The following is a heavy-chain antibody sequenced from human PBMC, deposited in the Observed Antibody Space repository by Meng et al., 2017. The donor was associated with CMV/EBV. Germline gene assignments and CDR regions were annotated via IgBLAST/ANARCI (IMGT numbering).Heavy chain of an antibody. D-gene: IGHD4-23*01. CDR1: GFTFDDYA. CDR3: AKDIGYGGNSLYGMDV. J-gene: IGHJ6*02. CDR2: ISWNSGSI. Sequence: SLKISCAASGFTFDDYAMHGGRQAPGKGLEWVSGISWNSGSIGYADSVKGRFTISRDSAKNSLYLQMNSLRAEDTALYYCAKDIGYGGNSLYGMDVWGQGTTVTVSS. V-gene: IGHV3-9*01.